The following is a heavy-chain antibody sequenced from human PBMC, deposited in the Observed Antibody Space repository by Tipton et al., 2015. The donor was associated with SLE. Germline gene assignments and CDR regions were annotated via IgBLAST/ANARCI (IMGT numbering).Heavy chain of an antibody. CDR1: GGSISSYY. Sequence: TLSLTCTVSGGSISSYYWSWIRQPPGRGLEWIGYISYSGSPNYNPSLKSRVTISVDTSKNQFSLKLSSVTAADTAVYYCARDPGGSYLDNWGQGTRVTVSS. V-gene: IGHV4-59*01. CDR3: ARDPGGSYLDN. D-gene: IGHD1-26*01. CDR2: ISYSGSP. J-gene: IGHJ4*02.